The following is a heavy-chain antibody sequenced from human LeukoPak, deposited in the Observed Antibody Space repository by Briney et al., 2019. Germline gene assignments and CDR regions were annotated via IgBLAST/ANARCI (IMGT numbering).Heavy chain of an antibody. J-gene: IGHJ4*02. D-gene: IGHD3-22*01. CDR2: ISRGSDHI. CDR1: GFTFSSYA. Sequence: GGSLRLSCAASGFTFSSYAMNWVRQAPGKGLEWVSSISRGSDHIFYADSMKGRFTISRDNAKNSLYLQMNSLGAGDTAVYYCARPYDTRGYFPDYWGQGTLVTVSS. CDR3: ARPYDTRGYFPDY. V-gene: IGHV3-21*01.